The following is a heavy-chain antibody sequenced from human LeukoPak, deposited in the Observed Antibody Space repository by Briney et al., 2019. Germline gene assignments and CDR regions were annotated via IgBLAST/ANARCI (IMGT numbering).Heavy chain of an antibody. Sequence: SETLSLTCAVYGGSFSGYYWSWIRQPPGKGLEWIGEINHSGSTNYNPSLKSRVTISVDTSKNQFSLKLSSVTAADTAVYYCARHSGSGSYYTFFAQAIDYWGQGTLVTVSS. CDR1: GGSFSGYY. J-gene: IGHJ4*02. V-gene: IGHV4-34*01. CDR3: ARHSGSGSYYTFFAQAIDY. CDR2: INHSGST. D-gene: IGHD3-10*01.